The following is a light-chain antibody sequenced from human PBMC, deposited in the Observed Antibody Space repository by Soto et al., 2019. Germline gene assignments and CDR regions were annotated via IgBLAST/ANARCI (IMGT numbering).Light chain of an antibody. CDR1: SSNIGAGYD. V-gene: IGLV1-40*01. J-gene: IGLJ2*01. Sequence: QAVVTQPPPVSGAPGQRVTISCTGSSSNIGAGYDVHWYQQLPGTAPKLLIYGNNNRPSGVPDRFSGSESGTSASLAITGLQAEDEADYYCQSYDSSLSGPVFGGGTKLTVL. CDR2: GNN. CDR3: QSYDSSLSGPV.